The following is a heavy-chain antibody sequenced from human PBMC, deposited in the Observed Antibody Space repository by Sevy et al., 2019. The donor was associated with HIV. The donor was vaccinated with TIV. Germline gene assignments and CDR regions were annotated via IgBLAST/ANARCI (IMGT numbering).Heavy chain of an antibody. Sequence: GGSLRLSCTASGFTFGDYAMSWFHQAPGKGLEWVGFIRSKAYGGTTEYAASVKGRFTISRDDSKSIAYLQMNSLKTEDTAVYYCAITTSYYYDSTIGAFDIWGQGTMVTVSS. D-gene: IGHD3-22*01. CDR3: AITTSYYYDSTIGAFDI. V-gene: IGHV3-49*03. J-gene: IGHJ3*02. CDR1: GFTFGDYA. CDR2: IRSKAYGGTT.